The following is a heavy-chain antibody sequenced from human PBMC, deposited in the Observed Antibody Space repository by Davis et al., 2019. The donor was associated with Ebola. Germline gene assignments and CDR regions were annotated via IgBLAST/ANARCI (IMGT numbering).Heavy chain of an antibody. CDR1: GDSVSSSGAA. D-gene: IGHD5-24*01. V-gene: IGHV6-1*01. CDR3: ARGWLRTGLDI. J-gene: IGHJ3*02. CDR2: TYYTSEWYN. Sequence: HSQTLSLTCAISGDSVSSSGAAWIWIRQSPSRGLEWLGRTYYTSEWYNHYAASVKSRTTINADTSKNQLSLQLNSVTPEDTAVYYCARGWLRTGLDIWGQGTMVIVSS.